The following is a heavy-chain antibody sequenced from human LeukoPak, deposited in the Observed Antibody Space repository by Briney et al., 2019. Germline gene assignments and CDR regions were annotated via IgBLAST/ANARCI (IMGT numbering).Heavy chain of an antibody. CDR2: IYYSGST. J-gene: IGHJ5*02. Sequence: SETLSLTCTVSGGSISSSGHYWGWIRQPPGKGLEWIASIYYSGSTYYNTSLKSRVTISVDTSKNQLSLKLSSLTAADTAVYYCARHEYSGSYYGLSWFDPWGQGTLVTVSS. D-gene: IGHD1-26*01. CDR3: ARHEYSGSYYGLSWFDP. CDR1: GGSISSSGHY. V-gene: IGHV4-39*01.